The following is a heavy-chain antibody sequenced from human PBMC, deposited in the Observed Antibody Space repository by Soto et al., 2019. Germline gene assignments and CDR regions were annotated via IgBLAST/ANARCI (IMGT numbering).Heavy chain of an antibody. J-gene: IGHJ4*02. Sequence: SETLSLTCTVSGGSISSYYWSRFRQPPGKGLEWIGYMYYSESTNYNPSLASRVTISADTSKNQLSLKLSSVTAADTAVYYCARQLGPSYGDNVSIFYWGQGTLVTVSS. CDR3: ARQLGPSYGDNVSIFY. CDR2: MYYSEST. CDR1: GGSISSYY. D-gene: IGHD4-17*01. V-gene: IGHV4-59*08.